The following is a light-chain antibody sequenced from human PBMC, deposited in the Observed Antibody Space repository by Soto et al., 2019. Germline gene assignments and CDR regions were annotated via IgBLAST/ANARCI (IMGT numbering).Light chain of an antibody. CDR1: SSDVGAYNY. CDR3: SSYTSSSTLV. CDR2: EVN. V-gene: IGLV2-14*01. Sequence: QSALTQPASVSGPPGQSITISCTGTSSDVGAYNYVSWYQQHPGKAPKLMIFEVNNRPSGVSNRFSGSKSGNTASLAISGLQAEDEADYYCSSYTSSSTLVFGGGTKLTVL. J-gene: IGLJ2*01.